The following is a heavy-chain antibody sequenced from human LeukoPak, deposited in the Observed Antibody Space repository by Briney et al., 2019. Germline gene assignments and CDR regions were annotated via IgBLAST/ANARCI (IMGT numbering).Heavy chain of an antibody. CDR2: IYYSGST. J-gene: IGHJ1*01. Sequence: PSETLSLTCTVSGGSISSGGYYWSWIRQHPGKGLEWIGYIYYSGSTYYNPSLKSRVTISVDTSKNQFSLKLSSVTAADTAVYYCARGIGVYYYDSSGYYPSGYFQHWGQGTLVTVSS. CDR3: ARGIGVYYYDSSGYYPSGYFQH. D-gene: IGHD3-22*01. V-gene: IGHV4-31*03. CDR1: GGSISSGGYY.